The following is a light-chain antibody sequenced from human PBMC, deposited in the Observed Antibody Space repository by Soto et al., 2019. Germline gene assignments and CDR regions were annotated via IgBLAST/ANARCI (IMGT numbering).Light chain of an antibody. Sequence: EIVLTQSPGTLSLSPGERATLSCRASHSVSSSYLAWYQQKPGQAPRLLIYGASSRATGIPDRFSGSGSGTDFTLTISRLETEYFAVYYCQQYGGSPPYTFGQGNKLEIK. CDR2: GAS. CDR3: QQYGGSPPYT. V-gene: IGKV3-20*01. CDR1: HSVSSSY. J-gene: IGKJ2*01.